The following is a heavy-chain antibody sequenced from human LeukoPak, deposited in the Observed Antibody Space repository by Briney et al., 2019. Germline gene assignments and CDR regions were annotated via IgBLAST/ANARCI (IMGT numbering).Heavy chain of an antibody. J-gene: IGHJ4*02. Sequence: SETLSLTCAVYGGSFSGYYWSWIRQPPGKGLEWIGEINHSGSTNYNPSLKSRVTISLDTSKNQFSLKLTSVTAADTAIYYCARENYFDSTACLDWGQGTLVTVSS. D-gene: IGHD2/OR15-2a*01. CDR1: GGSFSGYY. CDR3: ARENYFDSTACLD. CDR2: INHSGST. V-gene: IGHV4-34*01.